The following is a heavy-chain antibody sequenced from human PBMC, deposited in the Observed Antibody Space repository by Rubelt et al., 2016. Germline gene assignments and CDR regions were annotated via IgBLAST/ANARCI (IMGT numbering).Heavy chain of an antibody. CDR3: ARDDSNSRVVDFDY. Sequence: GSLRLSCEASGFTFSSYSMHWVRQDPGKGMVWVSRINGDGSSTSYAASVKGRFTISRDNAKNTLDLQMNSLRAEDTAVYYCARDDSNSRVVDFDYWGQGTLLTVSS. J-gene: IGHJ4*02. D-gene: IGHD6-13*01. V-gene: IGHV3-74*01. CDR2: INGDGSST. CDR1: GFTFSSYS.